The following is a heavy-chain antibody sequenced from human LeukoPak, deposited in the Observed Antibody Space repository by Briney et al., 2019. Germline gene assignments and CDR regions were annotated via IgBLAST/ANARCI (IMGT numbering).Heavy chain of an antibody. J-gene: IGHJ4*02. D-gene: IGHD2-2*01. CDR2: ISAYNGNT. Sequence: GASVKVSCKASGYTFTSYGISWVRQAPGQGREGMGWISAYNGNTNYAQKLQGRVTMTTDTSTSTAYMELRSLRSDDTAVYYCARSGCSSTSCYAEPIDYWGQGTLVTVSS. CDR1: GYTFTSYG. V-gene: IGHV1-18*01. CDR3: ARSGCSSTSCYAEPIDY.